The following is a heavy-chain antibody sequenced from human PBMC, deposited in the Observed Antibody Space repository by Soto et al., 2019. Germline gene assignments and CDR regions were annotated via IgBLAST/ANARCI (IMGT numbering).Heavy chain of an antibody. J-gene: IGHJ4*02. Sequence: PSETLSLTCTVSGGSISSGGYYWSWTRQHPGRGLEWIGYIYYSGSTYYNPSLKSRVTMSVDTSQNQFSLNLTSVTAADTAVYYCARGSYYYDGSGYFPPFDHWGQGTLVTVSS. V-gene: IGHV4-31*03. CDR3: ARGSYYYDGSGYFPPFDH. CDR1: GGSISSGGYY. CDR2: IYYSGST. D-gene: IGHD3-22*01.